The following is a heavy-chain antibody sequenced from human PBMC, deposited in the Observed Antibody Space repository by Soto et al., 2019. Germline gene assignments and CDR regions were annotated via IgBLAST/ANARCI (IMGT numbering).Heavy chain of an antibody. J-gene: IGHJ4*02. CDR2: ISTSGHTI. V-gene: IGHV3-11*01. CDR3: AIDHPHSSAFYSSFHY. D-gene: IGHD3-22*01. CDR1: GFIFSDFH. Sequence: QVQLVESGGGLVKPGGSLRLSCVASGFIFSDFHMSWIRQAPRQGLECVSYISTSGHTIYSADSVNGRFTVSRDNTKNSVYLQMNSLRADHTAVYYRAIDHPHSSAFYSSFHYWGRGTLVSVSS.